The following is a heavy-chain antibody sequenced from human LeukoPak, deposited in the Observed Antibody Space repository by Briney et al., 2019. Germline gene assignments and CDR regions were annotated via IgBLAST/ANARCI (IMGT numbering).Heavy chain of an antibody. CDR3: ARFYSSSWTTNWFDP. Sequence: GGSLRLSCAASGFTFSSYEMNWVRQAPRKGPEWVSYISSSGSTIYYADPVKGRFTISRDNAKNSLYLQMNSLRAEDTAAYYCARFYSSSWTTNWFDPWGQGTLVTVSS. D-gene: IGHD6-13*01. J-gene: IGHJ5*02. V-gene: IGHV3-48*03. CDR1: GFTFSSYE. CDR2: ISSSGSTI.